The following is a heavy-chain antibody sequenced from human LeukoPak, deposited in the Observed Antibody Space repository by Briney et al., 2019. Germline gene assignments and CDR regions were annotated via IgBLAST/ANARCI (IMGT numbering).Heavy chain of an antibody. CDR1: GYTCTCYY. V-gene: IGHV1-2*04. D-gene: IGHD6-13*01. Sequence: SVKVSCKASGYTCTCYYMHWVRMPPGQGLEWMGRIKLNSSGTTYSKKFQGWVTITRDTSISTAYMELSRLRSHDTAVYYCARAAPIAAAGTGSHNWFDPCGQGTLVTVSS. CDR3: ARAAPIAAAGTGSHNWFDP. CDR2: IKLNSSGT. J-gene: IGHJ5*02.